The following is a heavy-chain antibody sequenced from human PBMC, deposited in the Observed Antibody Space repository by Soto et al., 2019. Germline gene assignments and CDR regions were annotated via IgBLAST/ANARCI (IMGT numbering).Heavy chain of an antibody. Sequence: TSETLSLTCAVSGGSISSSNWWQWVRQPPGKGLEWIGEIHHGGTTNYNPSLKSRVAISVDKSKNQFSLKLNSVTAADTAVYYCARVRQYCSATSCYLDHWGQGTLVTVS. CDR3: ARVRQYCSATSCYLDH. V-gene: IGHV4-4*02. CDR2: IHHGGTT. J-gene: IGHJ5*02. D-gene: IGHD2-2*01. CDR1: GGSISSSNW.